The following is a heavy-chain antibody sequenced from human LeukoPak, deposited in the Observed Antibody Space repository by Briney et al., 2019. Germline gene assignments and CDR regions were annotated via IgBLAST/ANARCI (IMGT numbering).Heavy chain of an antibody. CDR2: IYYTGST. Sequence: SETLSLTCTVSGGSINNYYWSWIRQPPGKGLEWIGYIYYTGSTNYNPSLKSRVTILIDTSKNHFSLKLTPVTAADTAVYYCARHLGAAGVLRFDPWGQGTLVTVSS. V-gene: IGHV4-59*08. D-gene: IGHD3-3*01. CDR1: GGSINNYY. J-gene: IGHJ5*02. CDR3: ARHLGAAGVLRFDP.